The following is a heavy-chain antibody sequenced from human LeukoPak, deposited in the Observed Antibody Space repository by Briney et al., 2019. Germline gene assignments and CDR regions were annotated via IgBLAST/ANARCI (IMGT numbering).Heavy chain of an antibody. CDR2: IRSKAYGGTT. CDR1: GFTFGDYA. Sequence: GGSLRLSCTASGFTFGDYAMSWFRQAPGKGLEWIGFIRSKAYGGTTEYAASVKGRFTISRDDSKSIAYLQMNSLKTEDTAVYYCTSLSLWYYYDSSGPFDYWGQGTLVTVSS. CDR3: TSLSLWYYYDSSGPFDY. D-gene: IGHD3-22*01. V-gene: IGHV3-49*03. J-gene: IGHJ4*02.